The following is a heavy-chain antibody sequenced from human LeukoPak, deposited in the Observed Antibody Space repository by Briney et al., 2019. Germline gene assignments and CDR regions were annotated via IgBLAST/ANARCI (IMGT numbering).Heavy chain of an antibody. CDR1: GYTLTELS. Sequence: GASVKVSCKVSGYTLTELSMHWVRQAPGKGLEWMGWINPNSGGTNYAQKFQGRVTMTRDTSISTAYMELSRLRSDDTAVYYCARDRSRVGTFINYFDYWGQGTLVTVSS. V-gene: IGHV1-2*02. CDR3: ARDRSRVGTFINYFDY. D-gene: IGHD2-21*02. J-gene: IGHJ4*02. CDR2: INPNSGGT.